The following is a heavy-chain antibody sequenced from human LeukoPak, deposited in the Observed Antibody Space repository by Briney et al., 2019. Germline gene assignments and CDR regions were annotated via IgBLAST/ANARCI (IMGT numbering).Heavy chain of an antibody. CDR2: IYYSGST. V-gene: IGHV4-59*01. D-gene: IGHD1-26*01. CDR3: ARVSSGAFGLFDQ. Sequence: SETLSLTCAVYGGSFSGYYWSWIRQPPGKGLEWIGYIYYSGSTDYNPSLKSRVTISLDTSKNQFSLRLNSVTAADTALYYCARVSSGAFGLFDQWGQGTLVTVSS. J-gene: IGHJ4*02. CDR1: GGSFSGYY.